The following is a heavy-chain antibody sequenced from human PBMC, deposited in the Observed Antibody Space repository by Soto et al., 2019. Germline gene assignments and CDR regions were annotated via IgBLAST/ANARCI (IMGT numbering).Heavy chain of an antibody. D-gene: IGHD3-10*01. CDR1: GYAFTSYG. CDR2: ISVYNGNT. J-gene: IGHJ5*02. CDR3: ASLWYYYGSGSYYT. Sequence: QVQLVQSGAEVKKPGASVKVSCKASGYAFTSYGISWVRQAPGQGLEWMGWISVYNGNTNYAQKLQGRVTITADKSTSTAYMELSSLRSEDTAVYYCASLWYYYGSGSYYTWGQGTLVTVSS. V-gene: IGHV1-18*04.